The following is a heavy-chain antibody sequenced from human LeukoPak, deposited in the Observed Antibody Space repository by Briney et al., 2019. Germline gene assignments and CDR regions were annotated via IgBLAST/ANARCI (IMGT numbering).Heavy chain of an antibody. J-gene: IGHJ4*02. Sequence: GGSLRLSCAASGLTFSSYSMNWVRQAPGKGLEWVSSISSSSSYIYYADSVKGRFTISRDNAKNSLYLQMNSLRAEDTAVYYCARDPGSYGPLGYWGQGTLVTVSS. CDR2: ISSSSSYI. CDR1: GLTFSSYS. CDR3: ARDPGSYGPLGY. V-gene: IGHV3-21*04. D-gene: IGHD1-26*01.